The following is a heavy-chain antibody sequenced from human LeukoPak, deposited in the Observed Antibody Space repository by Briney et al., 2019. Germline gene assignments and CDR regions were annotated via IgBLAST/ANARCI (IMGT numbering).Heavy chain of an antibody. CDR3: TTRPGYQLLGSSYYYMDV. CDR2: IKIKTAGGTT. J-gene: IGHJ6*03. Sequence: GGSLRLSCAVSGFNFSNAWMNWVRQAPGNGLEWVGHIKIKTAGGTTDYSETLKGRFIVSRDDSKNKLYLKMNSLKTDDTAVYYCTTRPGYQLLGSSYYYMDVWGAGTTVTVSS. CDR1: GFNFSNAW. D-gene: IGHD2-2*01. V-gene: IGHV3-15*07.